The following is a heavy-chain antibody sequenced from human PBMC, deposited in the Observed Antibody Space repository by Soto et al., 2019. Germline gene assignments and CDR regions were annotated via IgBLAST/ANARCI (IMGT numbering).Heavy chain of an antibody. CDR2: VTYNGDNT. Sequence: GGSLRLSCAASGFTFRSYAMTWVRQAPGKGLEWVSVVTYNGDNTYYADSVKGRFTISRDNSKEKVDLQMNSLTAEDTAVYYCARDYYYDSRSSSVNWFDPWGQGTLVTVS. V-gene: IGHV3-23*01. CDR3: ARDYYYDSRSSSVNWFDP. D-gene: IGHD3-22*01. CDR1: GFTFRSYA. J-gene: IGHJ5*02.